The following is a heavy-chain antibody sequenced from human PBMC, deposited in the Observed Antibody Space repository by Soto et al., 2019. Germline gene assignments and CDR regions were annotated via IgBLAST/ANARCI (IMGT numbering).Heavy chain of an antibody. CDR3: ARPIVVVVAATGDY. CDR2: ISYDGSNK. D-gene: IGHD2-15*01. V-gene: IGHV3-30-3*01. J-gene: IGHJ4*02. Sequence: QVQLVESGGGVVQPGRSLRLSCAASGFTFSSYAMHWVRQAPGKGLEWVAVISYDGSNKYYADSVKGRFTISRDNSKNTLYLQMNSLRAEDTAVYYCARPIVVVVAATGDYWGQGTLVTVSS. CDR1: GFTFSSYA.